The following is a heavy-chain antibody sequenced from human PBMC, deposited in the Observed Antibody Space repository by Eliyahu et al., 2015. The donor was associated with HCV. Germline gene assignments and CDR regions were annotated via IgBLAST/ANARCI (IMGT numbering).Heavy chain of an antibody. CDR2: INHIGST. Sequence: QVQLQQWGAGLLKPSETLSLTCVVYSGSFSGYYWGWIRQPPGKGLEWIGEINHIGSTNYNPSLKSRVIISVDTSKNQFSLKLSSVTAADTAVYYCGRYEANHWGQGTLVTVSS. CDR3: GRYEANH. CDR1: SGSFSGYY. V-gene: IGHV4-34*02. D-gene: IGHD3-3*01. J-gene: IGHJ5*02.